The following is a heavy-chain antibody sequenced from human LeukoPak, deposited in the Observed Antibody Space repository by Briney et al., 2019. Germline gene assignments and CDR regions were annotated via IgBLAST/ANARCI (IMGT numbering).Heavy chain of an antibody. CDR3: ARDSGITATTAFAFDV. D-gene: IGHD1-20*01. Sequence: SETLSLTCTVSGDSISNYYWNWIRQPAGKGLEWIGRSSVSGSTNYNPSLKSRVTMSVDPSKKQFSLKLRSVTAADTAVYFCARDSGITATTAFAFDVWGQGTEVTVSS. V-gene: IGHV4-4*07. CDR2: SSVSGST. CDR1: GDSISNYY. J-gene: IGHJ3*01.